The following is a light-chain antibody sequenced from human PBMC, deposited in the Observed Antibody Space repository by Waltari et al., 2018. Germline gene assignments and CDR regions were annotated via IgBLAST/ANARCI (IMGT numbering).Light chain of an antibody. CDR1: QDIGGS. J-gene: IGKJ3*01. Sequence: DIQLTQSPPSVSASVGDRVPITCQASQDIGGSLNWYQQQPGTAPKVLIYDGANLEAGVPSRFSGSRSGTDFTLTISSLQPDDIATYFCQQHDNFPFTFGPGTKVEIK. CDR3: QQHDNFPFT. CDR2: DGA. V-gene: IGKV1-33*01.